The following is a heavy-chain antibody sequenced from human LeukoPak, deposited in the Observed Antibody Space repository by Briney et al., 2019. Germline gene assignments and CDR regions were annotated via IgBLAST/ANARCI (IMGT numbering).Heavy chain of an antibody. J-gene: IGHJ6*03. CDR2: TYYDSKWYN. D-gene: IGHD4-17*01. V-gene: IGHV6-1*01. CDR1: GDSVSRNGAA. Sequence: SQTLSLTCVISGDSVSRNGAAWNWIRQSPSKGLEWLGRTYYDSKWYNEYAVSVESRLTIKTDTSTNQFSLQLNSVTPEDTAVYYCARGGDYYAPMDVWDKGTTVTVSS. CDR3: ARGGDYYAPMDV.